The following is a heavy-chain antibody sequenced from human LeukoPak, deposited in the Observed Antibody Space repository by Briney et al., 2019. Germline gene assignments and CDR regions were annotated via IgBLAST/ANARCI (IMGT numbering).Heavy chain of an antibody. D-gene: IGHD4-11*01. CDR1: GGSISSGSYY. CDR2: IYTSGST. J-gene: IGHJ6*03. V-gene: IGHV4-61*02. Sequence: SETLSLTCTVSGGSISSGSYYWSWIRQPAGKGLEWIGRIYTSGSTNYNPSLKSRVTISVDTSKNQFSLKLSSVTAADTAVYYCARGDYRTLNYYYYYMDVWGKGTTVTISS. CDR3: ARGDYRTLNYYYYYMDV.